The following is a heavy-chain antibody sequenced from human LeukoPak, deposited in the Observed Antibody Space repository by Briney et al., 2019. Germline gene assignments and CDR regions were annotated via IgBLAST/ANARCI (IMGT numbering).Heavy chain of an antibody. D-gene: IGHD3-3*01. J-gene: IGHJ5*02. V-gene: IGHV4-4*07. CDR3: ARGRHDFWSGYYPGLFDP. Sequence: PSETLSLTCTVSGGSISSYYWSWIRQPAGKGLEWIGRIYTSGSTNYNPSLKSRVTMSVGTSKNQFSLKLSSVTAADTAVYYCARGRHDFWSGYYPGLFDPWGQGTLVTVSS. CDR1: GGSISSYY. CDR2: IYTSGST.